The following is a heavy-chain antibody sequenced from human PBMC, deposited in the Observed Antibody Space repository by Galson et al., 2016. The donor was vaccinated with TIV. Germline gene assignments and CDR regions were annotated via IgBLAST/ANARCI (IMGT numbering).Heavy chain of an antibody. J-gene: IGHJ6*02. D-gene: IGHD5-18*01. CDR2: FIPLFGTA. CDR1: GYKFTAYY. V-gene: IGHV1-69*13. CDR3: AKDRTTAMDTYHYYYGMDV. Sequence: SVKVSCKASGYKFTAYYLYWVRQAPGQGLEWVGGFIPLFGTANYAQKFQGRVTISADESTSTLYMEVRSLRSEDTAVYYCAKDRTTAMDTYHYYYGMDVWGQGTTGIVSS.